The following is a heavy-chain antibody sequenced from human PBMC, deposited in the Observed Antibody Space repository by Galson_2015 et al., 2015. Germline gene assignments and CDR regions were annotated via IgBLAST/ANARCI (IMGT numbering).Heavy chain of an antibody. D-gene: IGHD6-6*01. CDR2: ISYDGSNK. CDR1: GFTFSSYA. J-gene: IGHJ4*02. V-gene: IGHV3-30-3*01. CDR3: ARVGVDIAARTWGYFDY. Sequence: SLRLSCAASGFTFSSYAMHWVRQAPGKGLEWVAVISYDGSNKFYADSVKGRFTISRDNSKNTLYLQMNSLRPEDTAVYYCARVGVDIAARTWGYFDYWGQGTLVTVSS.